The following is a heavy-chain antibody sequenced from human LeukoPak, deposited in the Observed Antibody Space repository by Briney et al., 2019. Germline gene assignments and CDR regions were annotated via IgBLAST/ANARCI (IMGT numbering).Heavy chain of an antibody. CDR2: ISGSGGST. CDR3: AKLRYYYDSSGSSDY. Sequence: GGSLRLSCAASGFTFSSYGMSWVRQAPGKGLEWVSAISGSGGSTYYADSVKGRFTISRDNSKNTLYLQMNSLRAEEKAVYYCAKLRYYYDSSGSSDYWGQGTLVTVSS. J-gene: IGHJ4*02. CDR1: GFTFSSYG. D-gene: IGHD3-22*01. V-gene: IGHV3-23*01.